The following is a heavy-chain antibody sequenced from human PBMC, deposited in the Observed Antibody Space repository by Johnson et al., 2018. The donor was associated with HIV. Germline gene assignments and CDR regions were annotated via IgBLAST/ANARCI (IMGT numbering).Heavy chain of an antibody. CDR2: SRNKANSYTT. CDR1: GFTFSDHY. Sequence: VQLVESGGGLVQPGGSLRLSCAASGFTFSDHYMDWVRQAPGKGLEWVGRSRNKANSYTTEYAASVKGRFTISRDDSKNSLYLLMNYLTPEDTAMYYCAVGIQLWFASEGDAFDIWGQGAMVSVSS. CDR3: AVGIQLWFASEGDAFDI. D-gene: IGHD5-18*01. V-gene: IGHV3-72*01. J-gene: IGHJ3*02.